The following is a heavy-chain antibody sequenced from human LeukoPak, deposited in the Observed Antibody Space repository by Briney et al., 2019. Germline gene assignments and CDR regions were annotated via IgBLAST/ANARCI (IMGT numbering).Heavy chain of an antibody. CDR2: IKQDGSEK. Sequence: GGSLRLSCVASGFIFSDFWMSWVRQAPGKGLEWVANIKQDGSEKYYVDSVKGRFTISRDNAKSSLYLQMNNLRVEDTAVYFCARGQRLGSWGQGTLVIVSS. D-gene: IGHD3-9*01. CDR1: GFIFSDFW. V-gene: IGHV3-7*01. J-gene: IGHJ4*02. CDR3: ARGQRLGS.